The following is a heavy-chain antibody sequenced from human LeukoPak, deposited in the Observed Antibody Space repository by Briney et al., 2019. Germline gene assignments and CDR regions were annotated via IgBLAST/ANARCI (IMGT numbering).Heavy chain of an antibody. J-gene: IGHJ6*03. D-gene: IGHD6-13*01. CDR1: GGSISSSSYY. V-gene: IGHV4-39*01. CDR3: VRMRALVPYYYMDV. CDR2: VYYVGST. Sequence: SETLSLTCTVSGGSISSSSYYWGWLRQPPGKGLEWIGSVYYVGSTYHNPSLKSRVTISVDTSKNQFSLRLSSLTAADTAVYYCVRMRALVPYYYMDVWGKGTTVTVSS.